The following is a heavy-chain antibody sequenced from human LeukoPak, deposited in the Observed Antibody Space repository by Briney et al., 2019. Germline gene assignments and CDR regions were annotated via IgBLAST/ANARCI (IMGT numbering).Heavy chain of an antibody. CDR1: GGSISSGDYY. J-gene: IGHJ3*02. Sequence: SQTLSLTCTVSGGSISSGDYYWSWIRQPPGKGLEWIGCIYYSGSTYYNPSLKSRVTMSVDTSKNQFSLKLSSVTAADTAVYYCARVGRMTTVTNDAFDIWGQGTMVTVSS. CDR2: IYYSGST. V-gene: IGHV4-30-4*01. D-gene: IGHD4-17*01. CDR3: ARVGRMTTVTNDAFDI.